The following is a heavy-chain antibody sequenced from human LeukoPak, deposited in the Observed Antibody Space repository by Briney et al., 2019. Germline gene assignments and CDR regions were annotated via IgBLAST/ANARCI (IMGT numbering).Heavy chain of an antibody. J-gene: IGHJ4*02. D-gene: IGHD6-19*01. CDR2: IYISGIT. CDR3: ARGGGWYDY. V-gene: IGHV4-4*07. Sequence: PSETLSLTCTVSGGSISNDYWSWIRQPAGKRLEWIGHIYISGITNYNPSLKSRVTMSMDTSKNQFSLKLTSVTAADTAVYYCARGGGWYDYWGQGTLVTVSS. CDR1: GGSISNDY.